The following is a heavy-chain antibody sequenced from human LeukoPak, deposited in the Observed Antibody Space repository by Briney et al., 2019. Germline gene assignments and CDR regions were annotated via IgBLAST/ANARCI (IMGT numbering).Heavy chain of an antibody. J-gene: IGHJ3*02. CDR3: AREVGDGYNLRDAFDI. Sequence: GASVKVSCKASGYTFTGYYMHWVRQAPGQGLEWMGGIIPIFGTANYAQKFQSRVTITADESTSTAYMELSSLRSEDTAVYYCAREVGDGYNLRDAFDIWGQGTMVTVSS. V-gene: IGHV1-69*13. D-gene: IGHD5-24*01. CDR1: GYTFTGYY. CDR2: IIPIFGTA.